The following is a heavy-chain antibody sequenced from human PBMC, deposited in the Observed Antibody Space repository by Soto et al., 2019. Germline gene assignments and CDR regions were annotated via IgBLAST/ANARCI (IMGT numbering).Heavy chain of an antibody. CDR3: ARPEYCSGGSCLRITNDAFDI. D-gene: IGHD2-15*01. J-gene: IGHJ3*02. CDR2: IIPIFGTA. V-gene: IGHV1-69*06. Sequence: QVQLVQSGAEVKKPGSSVKVSCKASGGTFSSYAISWVRQAPGQGLEWMGGIIPIFGTANYAQKFQGRVTITADKSTSTAYMELSSLRSEDTAVYYCARPEYCSGGSCLRITNDAFDIWGQGTMVTVSS. CDR1: GGTFSSYA.